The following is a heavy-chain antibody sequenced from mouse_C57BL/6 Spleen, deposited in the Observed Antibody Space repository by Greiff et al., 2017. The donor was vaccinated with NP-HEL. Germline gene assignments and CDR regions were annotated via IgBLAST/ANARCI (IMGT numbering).Heavy chain of an antibody. CDR2: INYDGSST. CDR1: GFTFSDYY. V-gene: IGHV5-16*01. J-gene: IGHJ1*03. Sequence: EVKLVESEGGLVQPGSSMKLSCTASGFTFSDYYMAWVRQVPEKGLEWVANINYDGSSTYYLDSLKSRFIISRDNAKNILYLQMSSLKSEDTATYYCAREGGYSNYGYFDVWGTGTTVTVSS. CDR3: AREGGYSNYGYFDV. D-gene: IGHD2-5*01.